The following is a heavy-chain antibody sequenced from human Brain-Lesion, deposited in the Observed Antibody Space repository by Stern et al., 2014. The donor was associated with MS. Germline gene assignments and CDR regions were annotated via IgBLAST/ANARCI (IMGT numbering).Heavy chain of an antibody. D-gene: IGHD2/OR15-2a*01. J-gene: IGHJ4*02. CDR3: VKDIQYLTSFFAY. CDR1: GFIFSDFG. Sequence: VQLVESGGGVVQPGRPLRISCEASGFIFSDFGMHWVRQAPGKGLEWVAAISDDGRYKYFADSVKGRFTISRDHSRHTLHMDMNSLRAEDTALYYCVKDIQYLTSFFAYWGQGSPVTVSS. CDR2: ISDDGRYK. V-gene: IGHV3-30*18.